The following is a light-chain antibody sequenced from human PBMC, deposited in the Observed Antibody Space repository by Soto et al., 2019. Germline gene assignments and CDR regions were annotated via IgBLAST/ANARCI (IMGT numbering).Light chain of an antibody. V-gene: IGLV2-14*01. Sequence: QSVLTQPASVSGSAGQSITISCTGSSTDVGGYNYVSWYQQHPAKAPKLLIYEVSHRPSGVSNRFSGSKSGDTASLTISGXQAEDEADYYCGSSTGSSTYVFGTGTRSPS. J-gene: IGLJ1*01. CDR2: EVS. CDR3: GSSTGSSTYV. CDR1: STDVGGYNY.